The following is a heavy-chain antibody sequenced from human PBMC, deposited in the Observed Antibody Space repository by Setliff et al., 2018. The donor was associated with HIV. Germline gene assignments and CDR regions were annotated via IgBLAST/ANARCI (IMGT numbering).Heavy chain of an antibody. CDR3: ARGHSSSAYDAYDI. V-gene: IGHV1-69-2*01. Sequence: EASVKVSCKASGYTFTDYYMHWVQQAPGKGLEWMGRVDPEDGETIYAEKFQGRVTITADTSTDTVYMELSSLRSEDTAVYYCARGHSSSAYDAYDIWGQGTMVTVSS. CDR2: VDPEDGET. D-gene: IGHD6-6*01. J-gene: IGHJ3*02. CDR1: GYTFTDYY.